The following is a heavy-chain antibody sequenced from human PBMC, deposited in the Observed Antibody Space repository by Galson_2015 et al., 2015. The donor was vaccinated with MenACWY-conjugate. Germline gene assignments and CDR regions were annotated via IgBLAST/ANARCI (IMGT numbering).Heavy chain of an antibody. CDR1: GFTFSSYW. D-gene: IGHD1-26*01. Sequence: SLRLSCAVSGFTFSSYWMHWVRQAPGKGLVWVSRINSDGSSTSYADTAKGRFTISSDNAKNTLYLQMNSLRAEDTAVYYCARTGGSPPRGFDYWGQGTLVTVSS. CDR3: ARTGGSPPRGFDY. J-gene: IGHJ4*02. CDR2: INSDGSST. V-gene: IGHV3-74*01.